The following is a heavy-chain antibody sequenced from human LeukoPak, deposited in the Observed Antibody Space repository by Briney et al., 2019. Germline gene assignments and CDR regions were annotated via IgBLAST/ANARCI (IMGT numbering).Heavy chain of an antibody. Sequence: GGSLRLSCAASGFTFSSYSMNWVRQAPGKGLEWASSIRSSSSYIYYADSVKGRFTISRDNAKNSLYLQMNSLRAEDTAVYYCARVSYDILTGYSYIDYWGQGTLVTVSS. V-gene: IGHV3-21*01. CDR2: IRSSSSYI. CDR3: ARVSYDILTGYSYIDY. CDR1: GFTFSSYS. D-gene: IGHD3-9*01. J-gene: IGHJ4*02.